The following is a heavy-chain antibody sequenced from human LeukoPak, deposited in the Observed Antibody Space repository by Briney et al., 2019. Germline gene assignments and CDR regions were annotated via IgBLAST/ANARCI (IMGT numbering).Heavy chain of an antibody. CDR3: AKDPNGDYIGTFDI. CDR1: GFTFSSFA. CDR2: NGGGT. V-gene: IGHV3-23*01. J-gene: IGHJ3*02. D-gene: IGHD4-17*01. Sequence: PGGSLRLSCAASGFTFSSFAMSWVRQAPGKGLEWVSSNGGGTQYADSVKGRFAIFRDNSKNTLYLQVNSLRAEDTAVYFCAKDPNGDYIGTFDIWGQGTMVTVSS.